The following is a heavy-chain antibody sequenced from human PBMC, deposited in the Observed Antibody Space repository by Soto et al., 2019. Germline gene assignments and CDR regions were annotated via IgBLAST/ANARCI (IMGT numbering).Heavy chain of an antibody. D-gene: IGHD5-18*01. J-gene: IGHJ4*02. CDR2: IYTSVST. V-gene: IGHV4-4*07. Sequence: SETLSLTCTVSGGSISSYYWSWIRQPAGKGLEWIGRIYTSVSTNYNPSLKSRVTMSVDTSKNQFSLKLSSVTVAETAVYYCARGPAGYSYGLYYSDYWGQRSMVTVSA. CDR1: GGSISSYY. CDR3: ARGPAGYSYGLYYSDY.